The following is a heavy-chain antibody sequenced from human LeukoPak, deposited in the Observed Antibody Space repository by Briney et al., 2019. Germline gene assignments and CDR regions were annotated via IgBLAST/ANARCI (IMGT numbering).Heavy chain of an antibody. CDR3: ARDVRHYYYMDV. CDR2: IYYGGST. J-gene: IGHJ6*03. CDR1: GGSISSYY. V-gene: IGHV4-59*01. Sequence: RPSETLSLTCTVSGGSISSYYWSWIRQPPGKGLEWIGYIYYGGSTNYNPSLKSRVTISVDTSKNQFSLKLSSVTAADTAVYYCARDVRHYYYMDVWGKGTTVTVSS.